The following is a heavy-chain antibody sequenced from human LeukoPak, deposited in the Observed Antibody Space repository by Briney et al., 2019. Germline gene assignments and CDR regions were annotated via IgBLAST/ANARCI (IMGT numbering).Heavy chain of an antibody. CDR1: GDSVSSNSAA. CDR2: TYYRSKWYN. CDR3: ARGLYYYDSSGYYYPFDY. V-gene: IGHV6-1*01. D-gene: IGHD3-22*01. Sequence: SQTLSLTCAISGDSVSSNSAAWNWIRQSPSRGLEWLGRTYYRSKWYNDYAVSVKSRITINPDTSKNQFSLQLNSVTPDDTAVYYCARGLYYYDSSGYYYPFDYWGQGTLVTVSS. J-gene: IGHJ4*02.